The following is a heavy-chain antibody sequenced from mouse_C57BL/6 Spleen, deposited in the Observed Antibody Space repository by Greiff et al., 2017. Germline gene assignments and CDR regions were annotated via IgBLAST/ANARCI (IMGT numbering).Heavy chain of an antibody. CDR1: GYAFSSYW. Sequence: VQRVESGAELVKPGASVKISCKASGYAFSSYWMNWVKQRPGKGLEWIGQIYPGDGDTNYNGKFKGKATLTADKSSSTAYMQLSSLTSEDSAVYFCARSGDRYWYFDVWGTGTTVTVSS. J-gene: IGHJ1*03. CDR3: ARSGDRYWYFDV. CDR2: IYPGDGDT. V-gene: IGHV1-80*01. D-gene: IGHD3-3*01.